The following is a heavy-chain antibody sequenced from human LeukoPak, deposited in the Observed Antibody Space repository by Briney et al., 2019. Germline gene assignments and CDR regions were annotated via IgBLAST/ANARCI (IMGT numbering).Heavy chain of an antibody. CDR1: GYTFTSYD. CDR2: MNPNSGNT. CDR3: ARGRYSSGWYVSNNWFDP. Sequence: ASVKVSCKASGYTFTSYDINWVRQATGQGLEWMGWMNPNSGNTGYAQKFQVRVTMTRNTSISTAYMELSSLRSEDPAVYYCARGRYSSGWYVSNNWFDPWGQGTLVTVSS. V-gene: IGHV1-8*01. J-gene: IGHJ5*02. D-gene: IGHD6-19*01.